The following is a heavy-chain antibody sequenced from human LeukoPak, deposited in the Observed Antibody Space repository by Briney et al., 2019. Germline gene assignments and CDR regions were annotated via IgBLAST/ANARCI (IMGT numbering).Heavy chain of an antibody. CDR2: ISGRRDST. Sequence: GGSLRLSCAASGFTFSSYGMSWVRQAPGKGLEWVSTISGRRDSTSYADSVKGRFTISRDNSKNTLYLQMNSLRAEDTAVYYCAKVWGGYYYRGGGAFDIWGQGTMVTVSS. D-gene: IGHD3-22*01. CDR1: GFTFSSYG. J-gene: IGHJ3*02. V-gene: IGHV3-23*01. CDR3: AKVWGGYYYRGGGAFDI.